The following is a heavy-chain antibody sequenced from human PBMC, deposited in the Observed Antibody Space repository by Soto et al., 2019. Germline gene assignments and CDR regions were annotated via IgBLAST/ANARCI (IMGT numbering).Heavy chain of an antibody. CDR2: IYYSGST. CDR3: ARTVLTYYYDSSGPYYFDY. D-gene: IGHD3-22*01. J-gene: IGHJ4*02. V-gene: IGHV4-59*01. Sequence: SETLSLTCTVSGGSISSYYWSWIRQPPGKGLEWIGYIYYSGSTNYNPSLKSRVTISVDTSKNQFSLKLSSVTAADTAVYYCARTVLTYYYDSSGPYYFDYWGQGTLVTVSS. CDR1: GGSISSYY.